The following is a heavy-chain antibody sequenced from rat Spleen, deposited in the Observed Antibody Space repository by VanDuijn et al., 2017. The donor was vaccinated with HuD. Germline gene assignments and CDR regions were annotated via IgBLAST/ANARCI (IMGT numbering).Heavy chain of an antibody. CDR1: GFTFNNYG. CDR3: SRRGDPFYFDY. Sequence: EVQLVESGGGLVQPGRSLKLSCAASGFTFNNYGMAWVRQTPTKGLEWIATISYDGNTFYRASVKGRFTISRDNAKITLYLQMDSLGSEDTANYYCSRRGDPFYFDYWGRGVMVTVSS. CDR2: ISYDGNT. D-gene: IGHD4-2*01. J-gene: IGHJ2*01. V-gene: IGHV5-29*01.